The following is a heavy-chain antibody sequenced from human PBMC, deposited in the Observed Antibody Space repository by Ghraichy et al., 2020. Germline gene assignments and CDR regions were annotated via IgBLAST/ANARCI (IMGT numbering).Heavy chain of an antibody. Sequence: SETLSLTCTVSGGSISSSSYYWGWIRQPPGKGLEWIGSIYYSGSTYYNPSLKSRVTISVDTSRNQFSLKLSSVTAADTAVYYCARDLRAYYYDSSGHFDYWGQGTLVTVSS. V-gene: IGHV4-39*07. D-gene: IGHD3-22*01. CDR2: IYYSGST. J-gene: IGHJ4*02. CDR1: GGSISSSSYY. CDR3: ARDLRAYYYDSSGHFDY.